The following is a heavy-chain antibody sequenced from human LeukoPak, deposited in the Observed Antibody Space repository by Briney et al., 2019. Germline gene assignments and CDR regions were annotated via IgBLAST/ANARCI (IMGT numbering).Heavy chain of an antibody. V-gene: IGHV3-23*01. J-gene: IGHJ4*02. D-gene: IGHD2-21*01. CDR1: GFTFGSYA. CDR3: ASARLAGFDY. CDR2: ISGSGGST. Sequence: GGSLRLSCAASGFTFGSYAMSWVRQAPGKGLEWVSAISGSGGSTYYADSVKGRFTISRDNSKNTLYLQMNSLRAEDTAVYYCASARLAGFDYWGQGTLVTVSS.